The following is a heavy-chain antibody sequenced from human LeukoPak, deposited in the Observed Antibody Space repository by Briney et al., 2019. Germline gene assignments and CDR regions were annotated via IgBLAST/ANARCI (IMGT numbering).Heavy chain of an antibody. CDR2: ISAYNGNT. CDR3: ARGDGLYGYYWFDS. CDR1: GYTFTSHG. D-gene: IGHD5-18*01. J-gene: IGHJ5*01. Sequence: ASVKVSCRASGYTFTSHGISWVRQAPGQGLEWMGWISAYNGNTNYAQKLQGRVTMTTDTSTSTAYMELRSLRSDDTAVYYCARGDGLYGYYWFDSWGQGTLVTVSS. V-gene: IGHV1-18*01.